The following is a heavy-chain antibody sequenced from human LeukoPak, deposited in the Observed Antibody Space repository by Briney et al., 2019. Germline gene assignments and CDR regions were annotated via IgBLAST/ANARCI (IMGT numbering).Heavy chain of an antibody. V-gene: IGHV4-4*07. CDR1: GGSISSYY. CDR3: ARGDSNYEEPDY. Sequence: SETLSLTCTVSGGSISSYYWSWIRQPAGKGLEWIGRIYTSGSTNYNPSLKSRVTMSVDTSKNQFSLKPSSVTAADTAVYYCARGDSNYEEPDYWGQGTLVTVSS. D-gene: IGHD4-11*01. CDR2: IYTSGST. J-gene: IGHJ4*02.